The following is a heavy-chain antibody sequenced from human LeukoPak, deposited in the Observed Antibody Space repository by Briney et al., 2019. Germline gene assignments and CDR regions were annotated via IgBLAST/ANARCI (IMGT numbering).Heavy chain of an antibody. Sequence: PGGSLRLSCAASGFTFSSYGMHWVRQAPGKGLEWLAVIWYDGSNKYYADSVKGRFTISRDNSKNTLYLQMNSLRAEDTAVYYCARGGRGSYYSTHYYYYGMDVWGQGTTVTVSS. CDR1: GFTFSSYG. D-gene: IGHD1-26*01. J-gene: IGHJ6*02. V-gene: IGHV3-33*01. CDR3: ARGGRGSYYSTHYYYYGMDV. CDR2: IWYDGSNK.